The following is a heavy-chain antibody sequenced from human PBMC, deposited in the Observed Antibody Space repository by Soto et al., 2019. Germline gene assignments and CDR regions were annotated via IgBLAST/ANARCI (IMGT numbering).Heavy chain of an antibody. V-gene: IGHV3-9*01. CDR3: AKGHGSHDAFDI. J-gene: IGHJ3*02. CDR1: GFTFDDYA. CDR2: ISWNSGSI. Sequence: EVQLVESGGGLVQPGRSLRLSCAASGFTFDDYAMHWVRQAPGKGLEWVSGISWNSGSIGYADSVKGRFTISRDNAKNSLYLQMNSLRAEDPALYYCAKGHGSHDAFDIWGQGTMVTVSS. D-gene: IGHD1-26*01.